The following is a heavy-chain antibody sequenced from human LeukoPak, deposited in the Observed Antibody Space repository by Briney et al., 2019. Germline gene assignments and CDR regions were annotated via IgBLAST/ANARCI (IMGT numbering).Heavy chain of an antibody. CDR2: INWKGGST. Sequence: GGSLRLSCAASGLTFDDYGMSWVRQAPGKGLEWVSGINWKGGSTGYADSVEGRFTISRDNAKNSLYLQMNSLRVEDTALYYCARGLKRIAAVQPPEFDYRGQGTLVTVSS. D-gene: IGHD6-13*01. V-gene: IGHV3-20*04. CDR1: GLTFDDYG. CDR3: ARGLKRIAAVQPPEFDY. J-gene: IGHJ4*02.